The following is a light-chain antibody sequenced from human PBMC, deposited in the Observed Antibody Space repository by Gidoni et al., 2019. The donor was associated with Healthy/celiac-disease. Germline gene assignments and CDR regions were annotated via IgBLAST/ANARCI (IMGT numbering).Light chain of an antibody. V-gene: IGKV4-1*01. J-gene: IGKJ5*01. CDR1: QSVLYSSNNKNY. Sequence: DIVMTQSPDSLAVSLGERATINRKSSQSVLYSSNNKNYLAWYQQKPGQPPKLLIYCASTRASGVPDRFSGSGSGTDFTLTISSLQAEDVAVYYCQQYYSTPPVTFGQGPRLEIK. CDR3: QQYYSTPPVT. CDR2: CAS.